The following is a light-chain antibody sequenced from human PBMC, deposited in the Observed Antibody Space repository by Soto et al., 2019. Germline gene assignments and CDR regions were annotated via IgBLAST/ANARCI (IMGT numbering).Light chain of an antibody. V-gene: IGKV1-6*01. CDR3: LQDYSYPLT. J-gene: IGKJ4*01. Sequence: IKMTQSPSSLSASVGDRVTITCRASQTISNYLNWYQQQPGKAPKLLIYAASSLQSGVPSRFSGSGFGTDFTLTISSLQPDDFATYYCLQDYSYPLTFGGGTKVDIK. CDR2: AAS. CDR1: QTISNY.